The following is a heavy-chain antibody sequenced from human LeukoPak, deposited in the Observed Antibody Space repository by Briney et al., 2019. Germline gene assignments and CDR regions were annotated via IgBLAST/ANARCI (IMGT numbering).Heavy chain of an antibody. V-gene: IGHV4-4*09. J-gene: IGHJ4*02. D-gene: IGHD3-22*01. CDR3: ARLYDSSGYYFDY. CDR1: GGSISSYY. CDR2: IYTSGST. Sequence: PSETLSLTCTVSGGSISSYYWSWIRQPPGKGLESIGYIYTSGSTNYNPSLKSRVTISVDTSKNQFSLKLSSVTAADTAVYYCARLYDSSGYYFDYWGQGTLVTVSS.